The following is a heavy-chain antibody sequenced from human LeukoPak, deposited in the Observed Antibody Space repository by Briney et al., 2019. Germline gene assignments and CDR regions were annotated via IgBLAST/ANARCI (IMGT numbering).Heavy chain of an antibody. D-gene: IGHD3-10*01. J-gene: IGHJ4*02. CDR3: ARGEYGSGSYHIDY. V-gene: IGHV3-21*01. CDR1: GFTFGDYV. CDR2: ISSSSSYI. Sequence: GGSLRLSCTASGFTFGDYVMSWVRQAPGKGLEWVSFISSSSSYIYYADSVKGRFTISRDNAKNSLYLQMNSLRAEDTAVYYCARGEYGSGSYHIDYWGQGTLVTVSS.